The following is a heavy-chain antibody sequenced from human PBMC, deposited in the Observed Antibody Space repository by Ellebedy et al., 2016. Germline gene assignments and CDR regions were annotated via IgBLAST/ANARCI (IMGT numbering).Heavy chain of an antibody. D-gene: IGHD1-1*01. J-gene: IGHJ4*02. Sequence: GSLRLSCTVSGGSISSSSYYWGWIRQPPGKGLEWIGSIYYSGSTYYNPSLKSRITISVDTSKNQFSLKLSSVTAADTAVYYCARGEGRRRPFDYWGQGTLVTVSS. CDR2: IYYSGST. CDR1: GGSISSSSYY. V-gene: IGHV4-39*01. CDR3: ARGEGRRRPFDY.